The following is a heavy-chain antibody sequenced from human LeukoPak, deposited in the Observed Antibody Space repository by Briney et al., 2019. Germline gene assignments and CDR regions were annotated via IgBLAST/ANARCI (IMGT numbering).Heavy chain of an antibody. CDR1: GGSFSGYY. CDR3: ARGSVDFWCGLDY. V-gene: IGHV4-34*01. J-gene: IGHJ4*02. Sequence: SETLSLTCAVYGGSFSGYYWSWIRQPPGKGLEWIGEINHSGSTNYNPSLKSRVTISVDTSKNQFSLKLSSVTAADTAVYYCARGSVDFWCGLDYWGQGTLVTVSS. D-gene: IGHD3-3*01. CDR2: INHSGST.